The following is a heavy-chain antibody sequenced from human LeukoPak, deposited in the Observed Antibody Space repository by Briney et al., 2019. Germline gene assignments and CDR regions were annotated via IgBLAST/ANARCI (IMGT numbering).Heavy chain of an antibody. J-gene: IGHJ4*02. D-gene: IGHD1-26*01. CDR3: ARIRGSYFFDY. Sequence: GGSLGLSCAASGFTFSSYSMNWVRQAPGKGLEWVSSISSSSSYIYYADSVKGRFTISRDNAKNSLYLQMNSLRAGDTAVYYCARIRGSYFFDYWGQGTLVTVSS. V-gene: IGHV3-21*01. CDR1: GFTFSSYS. CDR2: ISSSSSYI.